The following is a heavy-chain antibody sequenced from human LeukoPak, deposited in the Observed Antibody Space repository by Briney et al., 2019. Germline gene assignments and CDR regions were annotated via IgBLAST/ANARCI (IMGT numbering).Heavy chain of an antibody. CDR2: ISGSGGST. V-gene: IGHV3-23*01. Sequence: GGSLRLSCAASGFTFSSYAMSWVRQAPGKGLERVSAISGSGGSTYYADSVKGRFTISRDNSKNTLYLQMNSLRAEDTAVYYCAKDLAPTEDYVWGSYPEWFDPWGQGTLVTVSS. CDR3: AKDLAPTEDYVWGSYPEWFDP. J-gene: IGHJ5*02. CDR1: GFTFSSYA. D-gene: IGHD3-16*02.